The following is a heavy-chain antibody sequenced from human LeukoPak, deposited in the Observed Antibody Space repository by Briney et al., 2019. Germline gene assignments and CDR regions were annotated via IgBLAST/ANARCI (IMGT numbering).Heavy chain of an antibody. CDR2: INHSGGT. Sequence: SETLSLTCAVYGGSFSGYYWSWIRQPPGKGLEWIGEINHSGGTNYNPSLKSRVTISVDTSKNQFSLKLSSVTAADTAVYYCASLRGARIAVADFDYWGQGTLVTVSS. CDR3: ASLRGARIAVADFDY. D-gene: IGHD6-19*01. V-gene: IGHV4-34*01. J-gene: IGHJ4*02. CDR1: GGSFSGYY.